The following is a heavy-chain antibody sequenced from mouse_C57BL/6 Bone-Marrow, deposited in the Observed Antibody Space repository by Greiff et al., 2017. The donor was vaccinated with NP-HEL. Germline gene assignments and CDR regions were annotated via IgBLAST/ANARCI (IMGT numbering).Heavy chain of an antibody. CDR1: GYSFTSYY. CDR3: AREDCCGSRWYIDD. D-gene: IGHD1-1*01. CDR2: IYPGSGNT. Sequence: QVHVKQSGPELVKPGASVKISCKASGYSFTSYYIHWVKQRPGQGLEWIGWIYPGSGNTKYNEKFKGKATLTADTSSSTAYMQLSSLTSEDSAVYYCAREDCCGSRWYIDDWGTGTSVTVSS. V-gene: IGHV1-66*01. J-gene: IGHJ1*03.